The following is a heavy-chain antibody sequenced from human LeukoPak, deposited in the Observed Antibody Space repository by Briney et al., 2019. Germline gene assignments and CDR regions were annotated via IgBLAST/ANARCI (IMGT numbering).Heavy chain of an antibody. D-gene: IGHD1-26*01. Sequence: PGGSLRLSCAASGFTFSSYAMHWVRQAPGKGLEWVAVISYDGSNKYYADSVKGRFTISRDNSKNTLYLQMNSLRAEDTAVYYCARDGFGLKWELDWEPFDHWGQGTLVTVSS. CDR1: GFTFSSYA. J-gene: IGHJ4*02. CDR2: ISYDGSNK. CDR3: ARDGFGLKWELDWEPFDH. V-gene: IGHV3-30-3*01.